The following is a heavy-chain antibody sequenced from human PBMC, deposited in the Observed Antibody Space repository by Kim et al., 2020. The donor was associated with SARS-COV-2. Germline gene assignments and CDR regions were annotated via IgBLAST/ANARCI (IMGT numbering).Heavy chain of an antibody. Sequence: SETLSLTCAVYGGSFSGYYWSWIRQPPGKGLEWIGEINHSGSTNYNPSLKSRVTISVDTSKNQFSLKLSSVTAADTAVYYCARGTAAAGNFDYWGQGTLV. V-gene: IGHV4-34*01. J-gene: IGHJ4*02. CDR3: ARGTAAAGNFDY. CDR1: GGSFSGYY. D-gene: IGHD6-13*01. CDR2: INHSGST.